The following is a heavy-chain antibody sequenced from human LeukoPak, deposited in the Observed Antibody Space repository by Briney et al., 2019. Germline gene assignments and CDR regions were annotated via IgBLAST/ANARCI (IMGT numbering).Heavy chain of an antibody. D-gene: IGHD5-18*01. V-gene: IGHV3-48*03. CDR1: GFTFSYYE. CDR2: ISSSGGTR. Sequence: PGGSLRLSCAASGFTFSYYEMNWVRQAPGKGLEWVSYISSSGGTRYYADSVKGRFAISRDNAKNSVYLQMNGLRAEDTAVYYCARGHVAFSYGRELWGQGTLVTVSS. CDR3: ARGHVAFSYGREL. J-gene: IGHJ4*02.